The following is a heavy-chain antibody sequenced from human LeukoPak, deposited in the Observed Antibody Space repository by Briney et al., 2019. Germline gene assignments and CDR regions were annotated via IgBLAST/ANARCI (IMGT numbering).Heavy chain of an antibody. CDR1: GFTFSSYE. V-gene: IGHV3-48*03. CDR3: ARDQGKYSHGQLDY. D-gene: IGHD5-18*01. CDR2: ISNSGHNV. J-gene: IGHJ4*02. Sequence: GGSLRLSCAASGFTFSSYEMTWVRQAPGKGLEYISYISNSGHNVYYADSVKGRFTISRDNAKSSLYLQVDSLRAEDTAVYYCARDQGKYSHGQLDYWGQGIQVTVSA.